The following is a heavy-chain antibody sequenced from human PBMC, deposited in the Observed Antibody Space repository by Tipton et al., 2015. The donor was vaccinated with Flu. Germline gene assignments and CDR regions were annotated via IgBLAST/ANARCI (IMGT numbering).Heavy chain of an antibody. CDR1: GFTVSSNY. J-gene: IGHJ4*02. V-gene: IGHV3-53*01. Sequence: VQLVQSGGGLIQPGGSLRLSCAASGFTVSSNYMSWVRQAPGKGLEWVSVIYSGGSTYYADSVKGRFTISRDNSKNTLYLQMNSLRAEDTAVYYCARGIVVVVAGDYFDYWGQGTLVTVSS. D-gene: IGHD2-15*01. CDR3: ARGIVVVVAGDYFDY. CDR2: IYSGGST.